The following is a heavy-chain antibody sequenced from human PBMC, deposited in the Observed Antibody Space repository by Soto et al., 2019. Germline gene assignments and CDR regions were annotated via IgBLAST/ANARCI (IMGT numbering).Heavy chain of an antibody. CDR3: ARRDDSFPYYFDY. CDR1: GGSISSSSYY. D-gene: IGHD3-3*01. J-gene: IGHJ4*02. Sequence: SETLSLTCTVSGGSISSSSYYWDWIRQPPGKGLEWIGSIYYSGSTYYNPSLKSRVTISVDTSKNQFSLKLSSVTAADTAVYYCARRDDSFPYYFDYWGQGTLVTVSS. V-gene: IGHV4-39*01. CDR2: IYYSGST.